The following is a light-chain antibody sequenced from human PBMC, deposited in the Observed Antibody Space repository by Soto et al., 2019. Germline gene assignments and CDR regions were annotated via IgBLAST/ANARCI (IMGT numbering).Light chain of an antibody. CDR1: PSVSSSY. V-gene: IGKV3-20*01. Sequence: EIVLTQSPGTLSLSPGERATLSCMASPSVSSSYLAWYQQKPGQAPRLLIYGASSRSTGIPDRFRGCGSGTGFTLSISSLETEDWAVDEGQPDGSSPLTFDAGGKVFIK. J-gene: IGKJ3*01. CDR3: QPDGSSPLT. CDR2: GAS.